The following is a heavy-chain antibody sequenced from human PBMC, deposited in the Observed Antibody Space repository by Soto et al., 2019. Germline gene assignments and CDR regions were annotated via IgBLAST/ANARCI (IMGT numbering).Heavy chain of an antibody. CDR2: INTDSGNP. V-gene: IGHV1-18*01. J-gene: IGHJ4*02. CDR1: GYTFNTYG. Sequence: ASVKVSCKASGYTFNTYGINWVRQAPGQGLEWMGWINTDSGNPSYAQKFQGRVSMTRDTPSGTAYMEMRSLTSDDTAVYYCTRKKCIGDCYLFDYWGQGTLVTVSS. CDR3: TRKKCIGDCYLFDY. D-gene: IGHD2-21*02.